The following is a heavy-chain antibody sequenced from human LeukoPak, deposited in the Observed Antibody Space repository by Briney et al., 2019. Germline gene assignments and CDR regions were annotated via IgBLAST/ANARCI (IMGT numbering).Heavy chain of an antibody. Sequence: SETLSLTCTVSGGSISGSSYYWGWIRQPPGKGLEWIGYIYTSGSTNYNPSLESRVTISVDTSKNQFSLKLSSVTAADTAVYYCARNQRHYDFWIRYYYYYMDVWGKGTTVTVSS. V-gene: IGHV4-61*05. D-gene: IGHD3-3*01. CDR2: IYTSGST. J-gene: IGHJ6*03. CDR1: GGSISGSSYY. CDR3: ARNQRHYDFWIRYYYYYMDV.